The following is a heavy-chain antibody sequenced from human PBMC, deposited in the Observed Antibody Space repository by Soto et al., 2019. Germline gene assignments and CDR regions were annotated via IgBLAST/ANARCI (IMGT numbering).Heavy chain of an antibody. V-gene: IGHV3-48*02. CDR2: ISGGGRPI. J-gene: IGHJ4*02. CDR3: ARYLGWAFDS. Sequence: EVQLVESGGGSVQPGGSLRLSCAASGFTFSTFSMSWVRQAPGRGLEWISYISGGGRPISYADSVKGRFTISRDNAKNSLYLQMDSLTDEDTAVYYCARYLGWAFDSWGQGTLVTVSS. D-gene: IGHD6-19*01. CDR1: GFTFSTFS.